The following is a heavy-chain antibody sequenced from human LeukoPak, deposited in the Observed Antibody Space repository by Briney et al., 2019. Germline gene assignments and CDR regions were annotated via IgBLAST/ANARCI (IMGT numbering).Heavy chain of an antibody. CDR3: ARDRGYSYGLYFDY. Sequence: GGSLRLSCAASGFTFSSYEMNWVRQAPGKGLEWVSYISSSGSTIYYADSVKGRFTISRDNAKNSLYLQMNSLRAEDTAVYYCARDRGYSYGLYFDYWGQGTLVTVSS. V-gene: IGHV3-48*03. CDR1: GFTFSSYE. CDR2: ISSSGSTI. D-gene: IGHD5-18*01. J-gene: IGHJ4*02.